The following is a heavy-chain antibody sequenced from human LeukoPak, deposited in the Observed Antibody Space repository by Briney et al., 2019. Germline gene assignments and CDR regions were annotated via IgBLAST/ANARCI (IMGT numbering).Heavy chain of an antibody. CDR3: ARDNYYGSGSYGFDY. Sequence: GGSLRLSCAASGFTFSDYYMSWIRQAPVKGLEGVSYISSSGITIYYADSVNGRFTISRDNAKNSLYLQMNSLRAEDTAVYYCARDNYYGSGSYGFDYWGQGTLVTVSS. D-gene: IGHD3-10*01. J-gene: IGHJ4*02. CDR1: GFTFSDYY. CDR2: ISSSGITI. V-gene: IGHV3-11*01.